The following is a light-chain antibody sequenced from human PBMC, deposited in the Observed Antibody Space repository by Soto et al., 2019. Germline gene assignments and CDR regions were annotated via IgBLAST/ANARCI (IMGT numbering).Light chain of an antibody. Sequence: DIQMTQSPSSVSASVGDRVTFTCRASQDISGWLAWYQQKPGRAPKLLIYAASTLENGVPSRFSGRGSGTDFTLTISSLQPDDSATYFCQQADSFPSITFGQGTRLEIK. CDR2: AAS. CDR1: QDISGW. V-gene: IGKV1D-12*01. CDR3: QQADSFPSIT. J-gene: IGKJ5*01.